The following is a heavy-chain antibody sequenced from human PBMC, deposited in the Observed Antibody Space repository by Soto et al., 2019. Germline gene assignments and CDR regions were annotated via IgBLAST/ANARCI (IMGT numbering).Heavy chain of an antibody. CDR1: GGTFSSYA. V-gene: IGHV1-69*01. D-gene: IGHD3-10*01. J-gene: IGHJ6*01. CDR3: ARELLWFGEDRQRNYYYYGMDV. CDR2: IIPIFGTT. Sequence: QVQLVQSGAEVKKPGSSVKVSCKASGGTFSSYAISWVRQAPGQGLEWMGGIIPIFGTTNYAQKLQGRVTITAEESRSTAYMELSRLKSEETAVYYCARELLWFGEDRQRNYYYYGMDVWGQGTTVSASS.